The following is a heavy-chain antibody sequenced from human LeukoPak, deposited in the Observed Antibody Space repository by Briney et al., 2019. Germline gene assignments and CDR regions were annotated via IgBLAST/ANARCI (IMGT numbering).Heavy chain of an antibody. CDR2: IYTSGST. D-gene: IGHD6-13*01. V-gene: IGHV4-61*02. CDR1: GGSISSGSYY. CDR3: AAAGGASYCYYGMDV. J-gene: IGHJ6*02. Sequence: SQTLSLTCTVSGGSISSGSYYWRWIRQPAGKGLEWIGRIYTSGSTNYNPSLKSRVTISVDTSKNQFSLKLSSVTAADTAVYYCAAAGGASYCYYGMDVWGQGTTVTVSS.